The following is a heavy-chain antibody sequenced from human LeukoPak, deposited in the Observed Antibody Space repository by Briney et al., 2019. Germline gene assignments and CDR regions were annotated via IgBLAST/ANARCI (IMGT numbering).Heavy chain of an antibody. CDR1: GGSFSSYY. D-gene: IGHD1-14*01. Sequence: SETLSLSCTVSGGSFSSYYLSWIRQPPGQGLEWIGYIYYSGSTNYNPSLKSRVTISVDTSKNQFSLKLSSVTAADTAVYYCARDRNHRGYWGQGTLVTVSS. V-gene: IGHV4-59*01. CDR3: ARDRNHRGY. J-gene: IGHJ4*02. CDR2: IYYSGST.